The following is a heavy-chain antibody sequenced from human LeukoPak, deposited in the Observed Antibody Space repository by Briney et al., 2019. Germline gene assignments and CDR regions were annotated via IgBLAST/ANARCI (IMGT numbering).Heavy chain of an antibody. V-gene: IGHV4-59*01. CDR1: GGSTSSYY. CDR3: ARGRIVYYYMDV. Sequence: TSETLSLTCTVSGGSTSSYYWSWIRQPPGKGLEWIGYIYYSGSTNYNPSLKSRVTISVDMSKNQFSLKLSSVTAADTAVYYCARGRIVYYYMDVWGKGTTVTISS. J-gene: IGHJ6*03. D-gene: IGHD2/OR15-2a*01. CDR2: IYYSGST.